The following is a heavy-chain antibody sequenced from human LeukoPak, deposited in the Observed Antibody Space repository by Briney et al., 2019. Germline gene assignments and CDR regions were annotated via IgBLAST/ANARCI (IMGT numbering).Heavy chain of an antibody. CDR2: INHSGST. D-gene: IGHD2-2*01. CDR3: ARGRRIVVVPAAFYFDY. J-gene: IGHJ4*02. CDR1: GGSFSGYY. V-gene: IGHV4-34*01. Sequence: SETLSLTCAVYGGSFSGYYWSWIRQPPGKGLEWMGEINHSGSTNYNPSLKSRVTISVDTSKNQFSLKLSSVTAADTAVYYCARGRRIVVVPAAFYFDYWGQGTLVTVSS.